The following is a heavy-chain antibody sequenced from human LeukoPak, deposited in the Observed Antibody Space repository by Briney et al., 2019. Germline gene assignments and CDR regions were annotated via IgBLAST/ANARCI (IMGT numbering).Heavy chain of an antibody. V-gene: IGHV3-23*01. J-gene: IGHJ6*03. CDR2: ISGSGGST. D-gene: IGHD2-2*01. CDR1: GFTFSSYA. Sequence: GGSLRLSCAASGFTFSSYAMSWVRQAPGKGLEWVSAISGSGGSTYYADSVKGRFTISRDNSKNTLYLQMNSLRAEDTAVYYCARCASPCVAGSYYMDVWGKGTTVTVSS. CDR3: ARCASPCVAGSYYMDV.